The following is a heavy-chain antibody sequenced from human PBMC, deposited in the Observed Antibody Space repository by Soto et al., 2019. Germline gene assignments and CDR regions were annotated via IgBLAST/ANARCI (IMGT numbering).Heavy chain of an antibody. CDR1: GFTFSSYG. V-gene: IGHV3-33*01. CDR2: IWYDGSNK. D-gene: IGHD3-10*01. J-gene: IGHJ6*02. Sequence: QVQLVESGGGVVQPGRSLRLSCAASGFTFSSYGMHWVRQAPGKGLEWVAVIWYDGSNKYYADSVKGRFTISRDNSKNPLQLQMNSLRAEDTAVYYCARDLVGRGVSNPSRYYYCGMYVWGQGRTVTVSS. CDR3: ARDLVGRGVSNPSRYYYCGMYV.